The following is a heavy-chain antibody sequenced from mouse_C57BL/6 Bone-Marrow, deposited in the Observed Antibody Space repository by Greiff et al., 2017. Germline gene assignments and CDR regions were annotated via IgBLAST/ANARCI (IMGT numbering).Heavy chain of an antibody. CDR3: ARCGLRQKNYAMDY. V-gene: IGHV1-19*01. D-gene: IGHD2-4*01. CDR2: INPYNSGT. Sequence: EVKLQQSGPVLVKPGASVKMSCKASGYTFTDYYMNWVKQSHGKSLEWIGVINPYNSGTSYNQKFKGKAKLTVDKSSSTAYMELNSLTSEDSAVYYCARCGLRQKNYAMDYWGQGTSVTVSS. J-gene: IGHJ4*01. CDR1: GYTFTDYY.